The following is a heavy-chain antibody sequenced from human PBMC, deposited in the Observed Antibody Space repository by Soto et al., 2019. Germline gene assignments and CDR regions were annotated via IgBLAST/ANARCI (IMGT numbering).Heavy chain of an antibody. CDR3: ARAGGEFFYLDWLYYDVMYF. CDR1: GYTFTSYY. J-gene: IGHJ6*02. Sequence: ASVKVSCKASGYTFTSYYMHWVRQAPGQGLEWMGIINPSGGSTSYAQKFQGRVTMTRDTSTSTVYMELSSLRSEDTAVYYCARAGGEFFYLDWLYYDVMYFWGQGTSVTVSS. D-gene: IGHD3-9*01. CDR2: INPSGGST. V-gene: IGHV1-46*01.